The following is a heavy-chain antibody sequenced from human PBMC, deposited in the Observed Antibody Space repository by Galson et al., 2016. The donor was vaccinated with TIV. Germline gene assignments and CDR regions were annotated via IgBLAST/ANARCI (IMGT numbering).Heavy chain of an antibody. Sequence: SLRLSCAVSGFSLKDYGTHWVRQAPGKGLEWVAVIGYDGTTKYYADSVNGRFTISRDTSTNTRSLRMDSLIGEDTAMYYCARSAAFGTRIWYFFDYWGQGSMVTVSS. D-gene: IGHD3-3*02. CDR2: IGYDGTTK. CDR3: ARSAAFGTRIWYFFDY. J-gene: IGHJ4*02. CDR1: GFSLKDYG. V-gene: IGHV3-33*01.